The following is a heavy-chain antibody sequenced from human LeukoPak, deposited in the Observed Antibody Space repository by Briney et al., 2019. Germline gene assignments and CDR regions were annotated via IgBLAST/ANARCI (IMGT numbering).Heavy chain of an antibody. CDR3: ARGGSGSFYYYYVDV. Sequence: GGSLRLSCAASGFTFSSYWMSWVRQAPGKGLEWVANIKQDGSEKYYVDSVKGRFTISRDNAKNSLYLQMNSLRAEDTAVYYCARGGSGSFYYYYVDVWGKGTTVTVSS. J-gene: IGHJ6*03. V-gene: IGHV3-7*01. D-gene: IGHD3-10*01. CDR1: GFTFSSYW. CDR2: IKQDGSEK.